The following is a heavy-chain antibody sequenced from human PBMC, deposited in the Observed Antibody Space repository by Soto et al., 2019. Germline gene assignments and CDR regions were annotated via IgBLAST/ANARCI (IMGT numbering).Heavy chain of an antibody. J-gene: IGHJ5*02. CDR3: ARHSFAILRFFEGPDRHDYLNP. CDR1: GGSISSYY. D-gene: IGHD3-3*01. CDR2: IYYSGST. V-gene: IGHV4-59*01. Sequence: PSETLSLTCTVYGGSISSYYWSWIRQPPGKGLEWIGYIYYSGSTNYNPSLKSRVTISVDTSKNQFSLKLSSVTAADTAVYYCARHSFAILRFFEGPDRHDYLNPRCPGPLVT.